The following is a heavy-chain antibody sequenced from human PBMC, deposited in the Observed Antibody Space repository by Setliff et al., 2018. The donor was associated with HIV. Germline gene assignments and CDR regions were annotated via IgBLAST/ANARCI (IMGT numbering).Heavy chain of an antibody. CDR3: AREPLHYYGSGSPKDY. J-gene: IGHJ4*02. CDR1: GGSISNNSYY. CDR2: LFYNGNT. D-gene: IGHD3-10*01. Sequence: PSETLSLTCTVSGGSISNNSYYWGWVRQPPGKGLELIGNLFYNGNTYYNPSLKSRVTISVDTSKNQFSLKLSSVTAADTAVYYCAREPLHYYGSGSPKDYWGQGTLVTVSS. V-gene: IGHV4-39*02.